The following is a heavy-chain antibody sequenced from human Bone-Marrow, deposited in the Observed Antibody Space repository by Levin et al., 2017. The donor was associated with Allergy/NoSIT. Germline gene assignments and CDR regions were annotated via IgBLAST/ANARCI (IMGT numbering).Heavy chain of an antibody. D-gene: IGHD3-22*01. CDR1: GFIFSGAV. J-gene: IGHJ4*02. CDR3: TYYYDSSGYYYPFES. CDR2: IRSKANNYAT. Sequence: GGSLRLSCETSGFIFSGAVLHWVRQASGKGLEWIGRIRSKANNYATEYSGSLKGRFTITRDDSKNTAYLEMSSLRIEDTAMYYCTYYYDSSGYYYPFESWGQGTLVTVSS. V-gene: IGHV3-73*01.